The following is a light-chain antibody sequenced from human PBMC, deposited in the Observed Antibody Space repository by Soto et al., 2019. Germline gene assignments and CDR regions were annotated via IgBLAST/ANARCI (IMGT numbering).Light chain of an antibody. CDR3: QQSYNTPALT. Sequence: DIQITQSPSSLSASVGDRVTITCRASQRISNFLNWYQQKPGKAPKLLIYGASNLQSGVPSRFSGSGSGTHFTLTISGLQPADFATYYCQQSYNTPALTFGGGTKVDIK. CDR1: QRISNF. CDR2: GAS. V-gene: IGKV1-39*01. J-gene: IGKJ4*01.